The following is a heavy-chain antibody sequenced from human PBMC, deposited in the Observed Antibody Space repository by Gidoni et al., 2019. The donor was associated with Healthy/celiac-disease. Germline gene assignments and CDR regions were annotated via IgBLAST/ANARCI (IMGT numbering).Heavy chain of an antibody. V-gene: IGHV4-39*07. J-gene: IGHJ4*02. Sequence: QLQLQESGPGLVKPSETLSLTCTVSGGSISSSSYYWGWIRQPPGKGLEWIGSIYYSGSTYYNPSLKSRVTISVDTSKNQFSLKLSSVTAADTAVYYCARDTFGASGSYFDYWGQGTLVTVSS. CDR2: IYYSGST. CDR3: ARDTFGASGSYFDY. D-gene: IGHD1-26*01. CDR1: GGSISSSSYY.